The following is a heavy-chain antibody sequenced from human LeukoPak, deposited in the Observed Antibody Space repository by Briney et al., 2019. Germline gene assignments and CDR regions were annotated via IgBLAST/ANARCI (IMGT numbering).Heavy chain of an antibody. CDR1: GFTFNNYG. CDR3: ARDRGNSGSWGFDP. Sequence: GGSLRLSCAASGFTFNNYGMHWVRQAPGKGLEWVAFIRYNGNNQYYADSVKGRFTISRDNSKNTLYLQMNSLKGDDTAVYYCARDRGNSGSWGFDPWGQGTLVTVSS. CDR2: IRYNGNNQ. D-gene: IGHD1-26*01. V-gene: IGHV3-30*02. J-gene: IGHJ5*02.